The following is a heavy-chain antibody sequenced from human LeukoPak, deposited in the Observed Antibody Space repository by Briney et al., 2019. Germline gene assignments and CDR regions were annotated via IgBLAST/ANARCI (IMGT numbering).Heavy chain of an antibody. D-gene: IGHD1-26*01. V-gene: IGHV1-18*01. J-gene: IGHJ4*02. CDR1: GYTFTSYG. CDR3: ARDYSIVSVPQHSPNDY. CDR2: ISAYNGNT. Sequence: GASVKVSCKASGYTFTSYGISWVRQAPGQGLEWMGWISAYNGNTNYAQKLQGRVTMTTDTSTSTAYMELRSLRSDDTAVYYCARDYSIVSVPQHSPNDYWGQGTLVTVSS.